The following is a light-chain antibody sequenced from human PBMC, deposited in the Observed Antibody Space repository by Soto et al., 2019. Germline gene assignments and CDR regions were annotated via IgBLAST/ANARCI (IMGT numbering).Light chain of an antibody. J-gene: IGLJ2*01. CDR1: SSDVGGYNY. CDR3: SSYTSSSVV. CDR2: DVS. Sequence: QSALTQTASVSGSPGQSITISCTGTSSDVGGYNYVSWYQQHPGKAPKLMIYDVSNRPSGVSNRFSGSKSGNTASLTISGLHAEDEADYYCSSYTSSSVVFGGGTKLTVL. V-gene: IGLV2-14*01.